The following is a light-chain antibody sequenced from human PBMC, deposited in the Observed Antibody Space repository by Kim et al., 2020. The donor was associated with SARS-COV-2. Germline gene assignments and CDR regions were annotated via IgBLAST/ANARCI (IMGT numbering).Light chain of an antibody. CDR2: GAS. J-gene: IGKJ3*01. V-gene: IGKV3-20*01. CDR3: QQYGSSPFT. CDR1: QSVGSSS. Sequence: SPRATSTLSCSAGQSVGSSSLAWYQQKPGQAPRLLIYGASSRATGIPARFSGSGSGTDFTLTISRLEPEDFAVYYCQQYGSSPFTFGPGTKVDIK.